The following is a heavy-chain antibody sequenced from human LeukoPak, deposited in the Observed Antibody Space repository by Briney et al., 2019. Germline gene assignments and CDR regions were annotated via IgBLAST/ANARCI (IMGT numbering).Heavy chain of an antibody. V-gene: IGHV4-59*01. J-gene: IGHJ2*01. CDR1: GGSISSYY. CDR3: ARDTGPPETYYYDSSGHNWYFDL. Sequence: PSETLSLTCTVSGGSISSYYWSWIRQPPGKGLEWLGYIYYSGSTNYNPSLKSRVTISVDTSKNQFSLKLSSVTAADTAVYYCARDTGPPETYYYDSSGHNWYFDLWGRGTLVTVSS. CDR2: IYYSGST. D-gene: IGHD3-22*01.